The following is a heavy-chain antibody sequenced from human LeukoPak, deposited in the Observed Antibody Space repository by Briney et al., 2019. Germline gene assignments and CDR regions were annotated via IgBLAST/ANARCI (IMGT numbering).Heavy chain of an antibody. J-gene: IGHJ4*02. CDR2: ISAYNGDT. Sequence: GASVKVSCKASGYTFTSYGISWVRQAPGQGLEWMGWISAYNGDTNYAQKFQGRVTMTRDTSISTAYMELSRLRSDDTAVYYCAREESIVGATIGYWGQGTLVTVSS. V-gene: IGHV1-18*01. D-gene: IGHD1-26*01. CDR3: AREESIVGATIGY. CDR1: GYTFTSYG.